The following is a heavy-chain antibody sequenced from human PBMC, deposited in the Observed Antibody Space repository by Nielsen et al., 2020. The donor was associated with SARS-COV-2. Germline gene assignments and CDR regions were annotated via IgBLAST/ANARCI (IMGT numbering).Heavy chain of an antibody. D-gene: IGHD3-10*01. Sequence: SETLSLTCAVYGGSFSGYYWSWIRQPPGKGLEWIGEINHSGSTNYNPSLKSRVTISVDTSKNQFSLKLSSVTAADTAVYYCARRVGYYYGSGMFDPWGQGTLVTVSS. CDR1: GGSFSGYY. J-gene: IGHJ5*02. V-gene: IGHV4-34*01. CDR3: ARRVGYYYGSGMFDP. CDR2: INHSGST.